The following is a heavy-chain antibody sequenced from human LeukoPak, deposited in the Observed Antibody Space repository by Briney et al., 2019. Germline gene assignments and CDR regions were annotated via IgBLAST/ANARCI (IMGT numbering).Heavy chain of an antibody. CDR1: GFTFSSYG. Sequence: GGSLRLSCAASGFTFSSYGMTWVRQAPGKGLEWVSVISGSGGSTNYADSVKGRFTISRDNSKNTLYLEMNSLRAEDTAVYYCAKDYYYDSNHFDYWGQGTLVTVSS. D-gene: IGHD3-22*01. V-gene: IGHV3-23*01. J-gene: IGHJ4*02. CDR3: AKDYYYDSNHFDY. CDR2: ISGSGGST.